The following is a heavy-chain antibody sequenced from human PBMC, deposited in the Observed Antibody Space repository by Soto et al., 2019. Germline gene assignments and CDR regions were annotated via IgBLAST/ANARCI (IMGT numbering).Heavy chain of an antibody. J-gene: IGHJ6*02. D-gene: IGHD3-16*01. CDR3: VMVDNYVTPTPQDV. CDR2: ISPYTGNT. CDR1: GYIFVNYG. V-gene: IGHV1-18*01. Sequence: QVQLVQSGDEVKKPGASVKVSCKASGYIFVNYGIAWVRQAPGQGLEWMGWISPYTGNTHSATKVQCRLTMTTDTSTSTAYVDLGSLTSDDTAVYYCVMVDNYVTPTPQDVWGQGTTVTVSS.